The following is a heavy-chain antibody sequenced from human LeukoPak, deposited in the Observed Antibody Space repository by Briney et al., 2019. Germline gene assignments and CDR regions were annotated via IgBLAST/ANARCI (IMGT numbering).Heavy chain of an antibody. CDR2: IYYSGST. CDR1: GGSISSSSFY. J-gene: IGHJ4*02. Sequence: PSETLSLTCTVSGGSISSSSFYWGWIRQPPGKGLEWIGSIYYSGSTYYNPSLKSRVTISVNTSKNQFSLKLSSVTAADTALYYCVRLEVTTKPFDYWGQGTLVTVSS. D-gene: IGHD2-21*02. CDR3: VRLEVTTKPFDY. V-gene: IGHV4-39*01.